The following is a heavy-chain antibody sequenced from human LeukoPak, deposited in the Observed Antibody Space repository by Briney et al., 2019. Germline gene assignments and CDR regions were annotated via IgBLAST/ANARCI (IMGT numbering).Heavy chain of an antibody. J-gene: IGHJ3*02. CDR1: GGTFSSYA. V-gene: IGHV1-69*13. Sequence: ASVKVSCKASGGTFSSYAISWVRQAPGQGLEWMGGIIPIFGTANYAQKFQGRVTITADESTSTAYMELSSLRSEDTAVYYCARTGDVDTAMVVGAFDIWGQGTMVTVSS. D-gene: IGHD5-18*01. CDR3: ARTGDVDTAMVVGAFDI. CDR2: IIPIFGTA.